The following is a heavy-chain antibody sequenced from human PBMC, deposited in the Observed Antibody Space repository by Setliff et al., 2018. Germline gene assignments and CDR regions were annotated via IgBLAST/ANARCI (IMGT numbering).Heavy chain of an antibody. J-gene: IGHJ4*02. CDR2: VTVYNGNT. Sequence: ASVKVSCKASGYTFSNYGVTWVRQAPGQGLEWMGWVTVYNGNTKYAQNLQGRLTLTTDTSTSTAYMELGSLTTDDTAVYYCARVESMVRGKNILRHFDYWGQGIQVTVSS. CDR1: GYTFSNYG. CDR3: ARVESMVRGKNILRHFDY. V-gene: IGHV1-18*01. D-gene: IGHD3-10*01.